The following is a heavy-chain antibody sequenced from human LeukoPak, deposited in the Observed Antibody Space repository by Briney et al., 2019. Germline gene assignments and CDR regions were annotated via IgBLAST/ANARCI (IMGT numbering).Heavy chain of an antibody. Sequence: SETLSLTCTVSGGSISSGGYYWRWIRQHPGKGLEWIGYIYYSGSTYYNPSLKSRVTISVDTSKNQFSLKLSSVTAADTAVYYCARYYYGSGSRNWFDPWGQGTLVTVSS. CDR1: GGSISSGGYY. J-gene: IGHJ5*02. CDR3: ARYYYGSGSRNWFDP. V-gene: IGHV4-31*03. CDR2: IYYSGST. D-gene: IGHD3-10*01.